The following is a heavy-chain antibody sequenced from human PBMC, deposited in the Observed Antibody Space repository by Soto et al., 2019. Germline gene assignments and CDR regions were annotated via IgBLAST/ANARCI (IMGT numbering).Heavy chain of an antibody. Sequence: SVKVSCKASGGTFSSYTISWVRQAPGQGLEWMGRIIPILGIANYAQKFQGRVTITADKSTSTAYMELSSLRSEDTAVYYCAREAMRYYDILTGSHWFDPWGQGTLVTVSS. CDR3: AREAMRYYDILTGSHWFDP. J-gene: IGHJ5*02. V-gene: IGHV1-69*04. CDR2: IIPILGIA. CDR1: GGTFSSYT. D-gene: IGHD3-9*01.